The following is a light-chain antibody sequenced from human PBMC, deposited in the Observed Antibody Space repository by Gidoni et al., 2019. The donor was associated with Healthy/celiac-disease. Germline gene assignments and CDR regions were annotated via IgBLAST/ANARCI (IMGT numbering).Light chain of an antibody. CDR1: QSVSSSY. V-gene: IGKV3-20*01. J-gene: IGKJ4*01. Sequence: EIVLTQSPGTLSLSPGERATPSCRASQSVSSSYLAWYQQKPGQAPRLLIYGGSSRAAGIPDRFSGSGSGTDFTLTISRLEAEDFAVYYCQQYGSSPLTFGGGTKVEIK. CDR2: GGS. CDR3: QQYGSSPLT.